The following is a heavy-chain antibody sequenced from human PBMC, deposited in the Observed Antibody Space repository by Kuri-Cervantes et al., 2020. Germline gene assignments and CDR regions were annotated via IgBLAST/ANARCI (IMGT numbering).Heavy chain of an antibody. Sequence: SETLSLTCTVSGGSISSGGYYWSWIRQHPGKGLEWIGYIYYSGSTYYNPSLKSRVTISVDTSKNQFSLKLSSVTAADTAVYYCAWSQPYDSSGYYYDRAFDIWGQGTMVTVSS. CDR1: GGSISSGGYY. CDR2: IYYSGST. CDR3: AWSQPYDSSGYYYDRAFDI. J-gene: IGHJ3*02. D-gene: IGHD3-22*01. V-gene: IGHV4-31*03.